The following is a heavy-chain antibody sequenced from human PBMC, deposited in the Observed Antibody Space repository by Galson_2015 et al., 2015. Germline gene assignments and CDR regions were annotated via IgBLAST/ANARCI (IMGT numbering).Heavy chain of an antibody. CDR3: AKDGDYYGSGSYERPIDY. CDR1: GFTFSSYA. Sequence: SLRLSCAASGFTFSSYAMSWVRQAPGKGLEWVSAISGSGGSTYYADSVKGRFTISRDNSKNTLYLQMNSLRAEDTAVYYCAKDGDYYGSGSYERPIDYWGQGTLVTVSS. CDR2: ISGSGGST. D-gene: IGHD3-10*01. J-gene: IGHJ4*02. V-gene: IGHV3-23*01.